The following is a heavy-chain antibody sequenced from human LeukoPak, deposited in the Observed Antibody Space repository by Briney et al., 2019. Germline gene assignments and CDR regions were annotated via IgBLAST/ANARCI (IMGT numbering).Heavy chain of an antibody. V-gene: IGHV1-69*01. CDR2: VIPVFGTS. Sequence: GSSVKVSCKASGGTFSTYSTSWVRQAPGHGLEWMGGVIPVFGTSVYAQKFQDRVTITADESTSTAYMELRSLRSDDTAVYYCAGGYCSSTSCYTLDYWGQGTLVTVSS. J-gene: IGHJ4*02. CDR1: GGTFSTYS. D-gene: IGHD2-2*02. CDR3: AGGYCSSTSCYTLDY.